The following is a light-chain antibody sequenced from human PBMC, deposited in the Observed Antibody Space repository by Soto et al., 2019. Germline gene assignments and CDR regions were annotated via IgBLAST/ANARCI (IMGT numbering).Light chain of an antibody. V-gene: IGLV1-40*01. CDR3: NSYAGTKNLV. CDR2: GNS. J-gene: IGLJ2*01. CDR1: SSNIGAGYD. Sequence: QSVLTQPPSVSGAPGQRVTISCTGSSSNIGAGYDVHWYQQLPGTAPKLLIYGNSNRPSGVPDRFSGSKSGTSASLAITGLQAEDEADYYCNSYAGTKNLVFGGGTKLTVL.